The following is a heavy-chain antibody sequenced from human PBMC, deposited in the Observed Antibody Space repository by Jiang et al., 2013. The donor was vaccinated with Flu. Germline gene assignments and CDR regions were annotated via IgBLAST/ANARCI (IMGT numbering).Heavy chain of an antibody. J-gene: IGHJ5*02. V-gene: IGHV3-21*01. D-gene: IGHD2-21*01. CDR2: ISSSSSYI. CDR1: TFSSYS. CDR3: ARMWFRVYWFDP. Sequence: TFSSYSMNWVRQAPGKGLEWVSSISSSSSYIYYADSVKGRFTISRDNAKNSLYLQMNSLRAEDTAVYYCARMWFRVYWFDPWGQGTLVTVSS.